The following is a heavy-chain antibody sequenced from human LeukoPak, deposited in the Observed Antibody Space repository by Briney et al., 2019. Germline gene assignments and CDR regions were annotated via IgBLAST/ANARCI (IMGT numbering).Heavy chain of an antibody. CDR3: AKDSLALEGPFDY. J-gene: IGHJ4*02. CDR1: GFTFSSYG. Sequence: GGSLRLSCAASGFTFSSYGMHWVRQAPGKGLEWVAFIRYDGSNKYYADSVKGRFTISRDNSKNTLYLQMNSLRAEGTAVYYCAKDSLALEGPFDYWGQGTLVTVSS. V-gene: IGHV3-30*02. D-gene: IGHD3-16*01. CDR2: IRYDGSNK.